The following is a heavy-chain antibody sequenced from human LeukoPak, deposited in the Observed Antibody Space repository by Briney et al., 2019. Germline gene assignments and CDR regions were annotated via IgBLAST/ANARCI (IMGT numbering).Heavy chain of an antibody. CDR3: ATGGDYFDY. D-gene: IGHD3-16*01. V-gene: IGHV3-53*01. Sequence: GGSLRLSCAASGLTVSGNYMSWVRQAPGKGLEWVSVIYTSGGTSYADSVKGRFTISRDNSKNTLYLQMNTLRAEDTAVYYCATGGDYFDYWGQGTLVTVSS. CDR1: GLTVSGNY. J-gene: IGHJ4*02. CDR2: IYTSGGT.